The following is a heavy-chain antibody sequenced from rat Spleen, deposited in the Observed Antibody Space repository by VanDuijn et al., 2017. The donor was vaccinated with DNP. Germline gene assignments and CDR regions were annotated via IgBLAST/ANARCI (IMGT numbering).Heavy chain of an antibody. Sequence: EVQLVESGGGLVQPGGSLKLSCAASGFTFSDYYMAWVRQAPKKGLEWVASISYEGSNIYYGDFGKGRFTISRDNAKSSLYLQMNTLKSEDTATYYCARRDYSSYLYGYWGQGVMVTVSS. V-gene: IGHV5-22*01. CDR2: ISYEGSNI. CDR3: ARRDYSSYLYGY. J-gene: IGHJ2*01. D-gene: IGHD1-2*01. CDR1: GFTFSDYY.